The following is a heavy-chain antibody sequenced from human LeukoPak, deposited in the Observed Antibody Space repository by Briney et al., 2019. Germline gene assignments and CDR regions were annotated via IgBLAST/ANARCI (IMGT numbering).Heavy chain of an antibody. CDR1: GYTFTGYY. CDR2: INPNSGGT. CDR3: AKTAAPTRCYYYYMDV. V-gene: IGHV1-2*06. J-gene: IGHJ6*03. D-gene: IGHD2-2*01. Sequence: ASVKVSCKASGYTFTGYYMHWVRQAPGQGLEWMGRINPNSGGTNYAQKFQGRVTMTRDTSISTAYMELSRLRSDDTAVYYCAKTAAPTRCYYYYMDVWGKGTTVTVSS.